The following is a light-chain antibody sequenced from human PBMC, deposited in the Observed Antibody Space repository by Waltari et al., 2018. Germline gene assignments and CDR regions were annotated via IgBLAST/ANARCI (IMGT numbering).Light chain of an antibody. CDR3: QHYNSYSGT. CDR1: QSISDW. J-gene: IGKJ1*01. CDR2: KAS. V-gene: IGKV1-5*03. Sequence: DIQMTQSPSTLSASAGDSVTITCRASQSISDWLAWYQQKSGKAPKLLISKASSLESGVPSRFSGSGSGTEFTLTISSLQPDDFATYYCQHYNSYSGTFGQGTKVEIK.